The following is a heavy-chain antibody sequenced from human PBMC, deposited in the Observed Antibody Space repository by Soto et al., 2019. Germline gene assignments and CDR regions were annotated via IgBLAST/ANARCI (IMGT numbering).Heavy chain of an antibody. CDR2: ISYDGSNK. V-gene: IGHV3-30-3*01. CDR3: ARDPWWCTAMVLWYFDL. J-gene: IGHJ2*01. D-gene: IGHD5-18*01. Sequence: QVQLVESGGGVVQPGRSLRLSFAASGFTFSSYAMHWVRQAPGKGLEWVAVISYDGSNKYYAGSVKGRFTISRTNSRNTLYQQMNSLRAEDTAVYYGARDPWWCTAMVLWYFDLWGRGTLVTVSS. CDR1: GFTFSSYA.